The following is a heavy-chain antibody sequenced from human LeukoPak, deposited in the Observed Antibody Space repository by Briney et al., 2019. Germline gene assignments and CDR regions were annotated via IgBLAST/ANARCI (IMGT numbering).Heavy chain of an antibody. CDR2: IYYSGST. V-gene: IGHV4-31*11. CDR3: ARGLLRLGELLVP. J-gene: IGHJ5*02. Sequence: PSETLSLTCAVYGGSFSGYYWSWIRQHPGKGLEWIGYIYYSGSTYYNPSFKSRVTISVDTSKNQFSLKLSSVTAADTAVYYCARGLLRLGELLVPWGQGTLVTVSS. CDR1: GGSFSGYY. D-gene: IGHD3-16*01.